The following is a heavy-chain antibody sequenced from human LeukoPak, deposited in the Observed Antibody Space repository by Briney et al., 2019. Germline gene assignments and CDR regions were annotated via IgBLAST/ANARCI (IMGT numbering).Heavy chain of an antibody. J-gene: IGHJ4*02. V-gene: IGHV1-2*02. Sequence: ASVKVSCKASGYTFTDYYMHWVRQAPGQRLEWMGWINPNSGATKYAQKFQGRVTMTRDTSISTAYMELRSLRSDDTAVYYCARTSGWYYGYWGQGTLVTVSS. CDR3: ARTSGWYYGY. D-gene: IGHD6-19*01. CDR1: GYTFTDYY. CDR2: INPNSGAT.